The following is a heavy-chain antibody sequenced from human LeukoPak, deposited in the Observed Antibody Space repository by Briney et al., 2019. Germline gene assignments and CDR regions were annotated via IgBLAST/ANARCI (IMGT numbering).Heavy chain of an antibody. CDR3: ARRGAAGTLYFYY. CDR1: GFTFSSYV. V-gene: IGHV3-23*01. Sequence: PGGSLRPPFAASGFTFSSYVMGWVRQAPGKGLEWVSAISGNGGGTYYADSVKGRFTISRDNSKNTLYLQTSSLRAEDTAVYYCARRGAAGTLYFYYWGQ. D-gene: IGHD6-13*01. CDR2: ISGNGGGT. J-gene: IGHJ4*02.